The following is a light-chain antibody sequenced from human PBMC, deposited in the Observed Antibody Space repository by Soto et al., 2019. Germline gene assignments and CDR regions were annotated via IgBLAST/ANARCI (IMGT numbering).Light chain of an antibody. J-gene: IGKJ2*01. Sequence: EIVLTQSPATLSLSPGERATLSCRASQSVSSYLAWYQQKPGQAPRLLIYDASNRATGIPARFSGSGSGTDFTLTISSLEAETFAVYCCQQRSIRYTFGQGTKLEIK. V-gene: IGKV3-11*01. CDR2: DAS. CDR3: QQRSIRYT. CDR1: QSVSSY.